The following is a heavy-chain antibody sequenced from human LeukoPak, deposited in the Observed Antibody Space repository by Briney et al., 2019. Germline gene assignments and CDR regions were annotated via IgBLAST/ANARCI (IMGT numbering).Heavy chain of an antibody. J-gene: IGHJ4*02. V-gene: IGHV1-46*01. CDR1: GYTFTSYY. CDR3: ASELSRGDEGFDY. D-gene: IGHD3-10*01. Sequence: ASVKVSCKASGYTFTSYYMHWVRQAPGQGLEWMGIINPSGGSTSYAQKFQGRVTMTRDTSTSTVYMELSSLGSEDTAVYYCASELSRGDEGFDYWGQGTLVTVS. CDR2: INPSGGST.